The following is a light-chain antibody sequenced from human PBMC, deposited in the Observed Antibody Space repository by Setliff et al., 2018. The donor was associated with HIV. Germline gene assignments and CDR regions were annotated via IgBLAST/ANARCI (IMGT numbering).Light chain of an antibody. CDR1: SSDVGNYNL. J-gene: IGLJ1*01. Sequence: SVLTQLASVSGSPGQSITFSCTGTSSDVGNYNLVSWYQHHPGKAPKLMLYEVTKRPSGISDRFSGSKSGDTASLTISGLQAEDEADYYCCSYAGSRTFYVFGTGTKVTV. V-gene: IGLV2-23*02. CDR2: EVT. CDR3: CSYAGSRTFYV.